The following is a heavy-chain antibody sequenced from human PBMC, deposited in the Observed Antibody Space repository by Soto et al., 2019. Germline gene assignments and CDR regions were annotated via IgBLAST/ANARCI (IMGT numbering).Heavy chain of an antibody. D-gene: IGHD1-26*01. V-gene: IGHV4-4*02. CDR2: IYHTGST. CDR3: ARHSGSDFRDY. Sequence: QVQLQESGPGLVKPSGTLSLTCAVSGDSISSSNWWSWVRQHPGKGLEWIGEIYHTGSTNYNPSLKSRVTISVDKSKNQFSLYLNSATAADTAVYYCARHSGSDFRDYWCQGTLVTVSS. CDR1: GDSISSSNW. J-gene: IGHJ4*02.